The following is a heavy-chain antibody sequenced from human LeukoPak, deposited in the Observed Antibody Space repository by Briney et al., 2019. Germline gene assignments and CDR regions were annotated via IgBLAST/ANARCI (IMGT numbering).Heavy chain of an antibody. Sequence: GGSLRLSCAASGFTFNNYAMSWVRQAPGKGLEWVSYTGSGSTTTYYADSVKGRFTGSREDAKNSLYLQMNSLRDEDTSVYYCARDTRNWADYWGRGTLVTVSS. V-gene: IGHV3-48*02. CDR2: TGSGSTTT. CDR3: ARDTRNWADY. J-gene: IGHJ4*02. D-gene: IGHD2/OR15-2a*01. CDR1: GFTFNNYA.